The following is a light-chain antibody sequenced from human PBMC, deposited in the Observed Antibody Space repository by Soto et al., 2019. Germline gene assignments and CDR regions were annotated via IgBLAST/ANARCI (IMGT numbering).Light chain of an antibody. CDR1: QSISNF. Sequence: EIVLTQSPATLSLSPGERATLSCRASQSISNFLAWFQQKPGQAPRLLINEASTRAAGVPARFSGSGSGTDFTLTISSLEAEDFALYYCLYRFSWTFGQGTRVEI. V-gene: IGKV3-11*01. CDR3: LYRFSWT. J-gene: IGKJ1*01. CDR2: EAS.